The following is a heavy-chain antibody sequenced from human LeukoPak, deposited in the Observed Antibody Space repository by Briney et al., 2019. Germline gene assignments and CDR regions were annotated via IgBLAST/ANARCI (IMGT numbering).Heavy chain of an antibody. CDR3: ARGRGLLWFGELYGYYYMDV. CDR2: IYYSGST. V-gene: IGHV4-39*07. CDR1: GGSISSSSYY. Sequence: SETLSLTCTVSGGSISSSSYYWGWIRQPPGKGLEWIGSIYYSGSTYYNPSLKSRVTISVDTSKNQFSLKLSSVTAADTAVYYCARGRGLLWFGELYGYYYMDVWGKGTTVTVSS. J-gene: IGHJ6*03. D-gene: IGHD3-10*01.